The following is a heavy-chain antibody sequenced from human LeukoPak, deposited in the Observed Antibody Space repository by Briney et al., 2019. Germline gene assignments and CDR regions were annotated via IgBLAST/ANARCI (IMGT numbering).Heavy chain of an antibody. Sequence: PGGSLRLSCAASGFVVSSNYMNWVRQAPGKGLEWVSAISGSGGSTYYADSMKGRFTISRDNSKNTLYLQMNSLRAEDTAVYYCAKTPAYSGSFRYFDYWGQGTLVTVSS. CDR1: GFVVSSNY. V-gene: IGHV3-23*01. CDR3: AKTPAYSGSFRYFDY. D-gene: IGHD1-26*01. CDR2: ISGSGGST. J-gene: IGHJ4*02.